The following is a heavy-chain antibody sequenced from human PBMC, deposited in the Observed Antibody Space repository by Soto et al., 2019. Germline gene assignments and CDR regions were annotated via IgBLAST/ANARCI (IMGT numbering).Heavy chain of an antibody. V-gene: IGHV3-7*01. D-gene: IGHD3-3*01. Sequence: EVQLVESGGGLVQPGRSLRLSCAASGFTFSSYWMSWVRQAPGKGLEWVANIKEDGSDMYYVDSVKGRFTISRDNAKNSLYLQMNSLRAEDTAVYYCATEVWVYYDFWSGYSDYWGQGTLVTVSS. CDR3: ATEVWVYYDFWSGYSDY. CDR1: GFTFSSYW. CDR2: IKEDGSDM. J-gene: IGHJ4*02.